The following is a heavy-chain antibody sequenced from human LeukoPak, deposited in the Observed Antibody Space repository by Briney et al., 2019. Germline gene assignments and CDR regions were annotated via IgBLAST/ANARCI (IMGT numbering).Heavy chain of an antibody. CDR1: GGSISSSNG. Sequence: PSETLSLTCAVSGGSISSSNGGSWVRQPPGKGLEWIGDIYHSGSTYYNPSLKSRVTISVDTSKNQFSLKLSSVTAADTAVYYCARQGRDYDILTGYYPAAFDYWGQGTLVTVSS. D-gene: IGHD3-9*01. J-gene: IGHJ4*02. CDR3: ARQGRDYDILTGYYPAAFDY. CDR2: IYHSGST. V-gene: IGHV4-4*02.